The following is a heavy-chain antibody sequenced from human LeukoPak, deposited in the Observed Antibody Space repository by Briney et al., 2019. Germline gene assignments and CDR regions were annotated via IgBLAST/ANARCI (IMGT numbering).Heavy chain of an antibody. Sequence: GGSLRLSCAPSGFTFSNYAMDWVRRAPGKGLEWVAAISGSGTVTYYVDSVKGRFTTSRDNSKKTLNLQMNSLRVDDTAVYYCAKGHSSWDYHGMDVWGQGTTVTVSS. CDR2: ISGSGTVT. J-gene: IGHJ6*02. V-gene: IGHV3-23*01. CDR3: AKGHSSWDYHGMDV. D-gene: IGHD6-13*01. CDR1: GFTFSNYA.